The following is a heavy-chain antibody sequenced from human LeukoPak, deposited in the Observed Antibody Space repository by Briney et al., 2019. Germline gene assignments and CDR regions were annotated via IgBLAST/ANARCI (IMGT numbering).Heavy chain of an antibody. V-gene: IGHV3-30-3*01. CDR3: ASSYSSGWYSLGYFQH. D-gene: IGHD6-19*01. Sequence: GGSLRLSCAASGFTFSSYAMHWVRQAPGKGLEWVAVISYDGSNKYYADSVKGRFTISRDNSKNTLYLQMNSLRAEDTAVYYCASSYSSGWYSLGYFQHWGQGTLVTVSS. CDR2: ISYDGSNK. CDR1: GFTFSSYA. J-gene: IGHJ1*01.